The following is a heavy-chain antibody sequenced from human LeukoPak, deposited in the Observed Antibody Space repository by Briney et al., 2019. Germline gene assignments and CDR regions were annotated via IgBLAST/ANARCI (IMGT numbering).Heavy chain of an antibody. CDR2: IYTSGST. CDR1: GGSISSGSYY. Sequence: PSQTLSLTCTVSGGSISSGSYYWSWIRQPAGKGLEWIGRIYTSGSTNYNPSLKSRATISVDTSKNQFSLKLSSVTAADTAVYYCARRGSSGFDYWGQGTLVTVSS. CDR3: ARRGSSGFDY. D-gene: IGHD3-22*01. J-gene: IGHJ4*02. V-gene: IGHV4-61*02.